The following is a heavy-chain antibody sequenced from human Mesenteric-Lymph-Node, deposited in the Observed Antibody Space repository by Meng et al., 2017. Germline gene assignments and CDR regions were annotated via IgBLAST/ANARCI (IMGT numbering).Heavy chain of an antibody. CDR1: RYSILSTNW. J-gene: IGHJ4*02. Sequence: SGPGLVKPSDTLSLTCAVSRYSILSTNWWGWIRQPPGKGLEWIGYIYYSGSTSYNPSLKSRVTMSVDTSKNQFSLNLNSVTAVDTAVYYCARNVPGTSAYYDWGQGTLVTVSS. V-gene: IGHV4-28*01. D-gene: IGHD3-22*01. CDR2: IYYSGST. CDR3: ARNVPGTSAYYD.